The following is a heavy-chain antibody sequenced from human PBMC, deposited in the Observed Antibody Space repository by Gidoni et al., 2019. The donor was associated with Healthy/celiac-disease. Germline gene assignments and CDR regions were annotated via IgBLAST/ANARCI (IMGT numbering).Heavy chain of an antibody. CDR2: IIPILGIA. CDR3: ARHRGAVATPLFDY. CDR1: GGTFSSYA. V-gene: IGHV1-69*04. Sequence: QVQLVQSGAEVKKPGSSVKVSCKASGGTFSSYAISWVRQAPGQGLEWMGRIIPILGIANYAQKFQGRVTITADKSTSTAYMELSSLRSEDTAVYYCARHRGAVATPLFDYWGQGTLVTVSS. J-gene: IGHJ4*02. D-gene: IGHD6-19*01.